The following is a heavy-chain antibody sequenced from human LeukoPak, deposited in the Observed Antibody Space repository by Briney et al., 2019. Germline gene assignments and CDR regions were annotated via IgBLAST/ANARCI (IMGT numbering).Heavy chain of an antibody. J-gene: IGHJ4*02. CDR3: GRAFPPLRTSSAGDL. D-gene: IGHD3-16*01. V-gene: IGHV3-21*01. CDR1: GFTFSDYD. Sequence: GGSLRLSCSASGFTFSDYDMNWVRQAPGKGLAWASSISGLSSYTYYGESVKGRFSISRDNAKNSLYLQMNSLGAEDAATYYCGRAFPPLRTSSAGDLWGQGILVTVSS. CDR2: ISGLSSYT.